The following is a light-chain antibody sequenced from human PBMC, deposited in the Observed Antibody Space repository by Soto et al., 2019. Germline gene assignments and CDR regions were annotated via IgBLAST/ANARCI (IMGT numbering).Light chain of an antibody. CDR2: DVT. Sequence: QPASVSGSPGQSITISCTGTSSDVGAYNHVSWYQQHPGKAPKVMIYDVTNRPSGVSNRFSGSRSGNTASLTISGLQAEDEADYYCSSHASGSTLIFGGGTKLTVL. CDR3: SSHASGSTLI. V-gene: IGLV2-14*03. CDR1: SSDVGAYNH. J-gene: IGLJ2*01.